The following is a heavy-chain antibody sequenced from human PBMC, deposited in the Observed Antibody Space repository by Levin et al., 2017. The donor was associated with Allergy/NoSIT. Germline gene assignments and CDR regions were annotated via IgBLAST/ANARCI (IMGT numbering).Heavy chain of an antibody. CDR1: GFTFSNYG. CDR2: ISGIGAGT. J-gene: IGHJ5*02. CDR3: ARIVDGGGSQT. Sequence: GGSLRLFCAAYGFTFSNYGMTWVRQAPGKGLEWVSSISGIGAGTFYADSVKGRFTISRDNSKNTLFLQMNRLRDDDTAVYYCARIVDGGGSQTWGLGTLVTVSS. V-gene: IGHV3-23*01. D-gene: IGHD2-15*01.